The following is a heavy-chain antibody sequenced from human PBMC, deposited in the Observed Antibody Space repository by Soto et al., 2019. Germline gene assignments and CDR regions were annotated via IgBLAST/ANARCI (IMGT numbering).Heavy chain of an antibody. V-gene: IGHV3-33*01. CDR2: IWYDGSNK. D-gene: IGHD2-15*01. J-gene: IGHJ3*02. CDR3: ARDGQDIVVVVAATGGCGTFDI. CDR1: GFTFSSYG. Sequence: QVQLVESGGGVVQPGRSLRLSCAASGFTFSSYGMHWVRQAPGKGLEWVAVIWYDGSNKYYADSVKGRFTISRDNSKNTLYLQMNSLRAEHTAVYYCARDGQDIVVVVAATGGCGTFDIWGQGTMVTVSS.